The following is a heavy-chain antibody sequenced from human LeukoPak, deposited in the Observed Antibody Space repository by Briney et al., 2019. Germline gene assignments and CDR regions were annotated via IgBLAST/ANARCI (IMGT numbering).Heavy chain of an antibody. CDR1: GGSISSYY. CDR3: ARHNDAPYYYDSPDAFDI. V-gene: IGHV4-59*08. D-gene: IGHD3-22*01. Sequence: SETLCLTCTVSGGSISSYYWSWIRQPPGKGLEWIGYIYYSGSTNYNPSLKSRVTISVDTSKNQFSLKLSSVTAADTAVYYCARHNDAPYYYDSPDAFDIWGQGTMVTVSS. CDR2: IYYSGST. J-gene: IGHJ3*02.